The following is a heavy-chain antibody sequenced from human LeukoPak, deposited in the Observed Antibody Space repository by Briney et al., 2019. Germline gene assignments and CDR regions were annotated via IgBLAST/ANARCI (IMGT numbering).Heavy chain of an antibody. CDR2: ISGSGGST. J-gene: IGHJ4*02. CDR3: AKDFRRGGPFDY. V-gene: IGHV3-23*01. D-gene: IGHD3-16*01. Sequence: QPGGSLRLSCAASGFTFRSYGMSWVRQAPGKGLEWVSSISGSGGSTYFADSVKGRFTISRGNSKNTLYLQMNSLRAEDTAVYYCAKDFRRGGPFDYWGQGTLVTVSS. CDR1: GFTFRSYG.